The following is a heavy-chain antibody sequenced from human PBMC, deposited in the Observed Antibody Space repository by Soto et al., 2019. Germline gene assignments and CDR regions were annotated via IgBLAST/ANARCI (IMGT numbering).Heavy chain of an antibody. CDR1: GGTFSSYA. D-gene: IGHD6-13*01. CDR2: IIPIFGTA. J-gene: IGHJ4*02. CDR3: ASRERPGIAAADKDGRKIFDY. Sequence: QVQLVQSGAEVKKPGSSVKVSCKASGGTFSSYAISWVRQAPGQGLEWMGGIIPIFGTANYAQKFQGRVTITADESTSTAYMELSSLRSEDTAVYYCASRERPGIAAADKDGRKIFDYWGQGTLVTVSS. V-gene: IGHV1-69*12.